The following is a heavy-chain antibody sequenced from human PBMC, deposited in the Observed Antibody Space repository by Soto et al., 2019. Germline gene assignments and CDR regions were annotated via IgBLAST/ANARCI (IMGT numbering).Heavy chain of an antibody. CDR1: GFTFSSYG. CDR3: ARDGDVNTGFGKDY. Sequence: TVGSLRLSCAASGFTFSSYGMHWVRQAPGKGLEWVAFIWHDGGNKFYAESVKGRFTISRDNSKNTLYLQMTSLSAEDTAMYYCARDGDVNTGFGKDYWGQGTLV. J-gene: IGHJ4*02. V-gene: IGHV3-33*01. D-gene: IGHD3-16*01. CDR2: IWHDGGNK.